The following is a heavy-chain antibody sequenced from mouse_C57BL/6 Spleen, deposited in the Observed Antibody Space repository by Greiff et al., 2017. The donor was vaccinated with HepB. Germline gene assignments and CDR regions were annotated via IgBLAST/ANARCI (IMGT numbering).Heavy chain of an antibody. V-gene: IGHV5-9-1*02. Sequence: EVMLVESGEGLVKPGGSLKLSCAASGFTFSSYAMSWVRQTPEKRLEWVAYISSGGDYIYYADTVKGRFTISRDNARNTLYLQMSSLKSEDTAMYYCTREGGSSGYGYFDVWGTGTTVTVSS. J-gene: IGHJ1*03. CDR1: GFTFSSYA. CDR3: TREGGSSGYGYFDV. D-gene: IGHD3-2*02. CDR2: ISSGGDYI.